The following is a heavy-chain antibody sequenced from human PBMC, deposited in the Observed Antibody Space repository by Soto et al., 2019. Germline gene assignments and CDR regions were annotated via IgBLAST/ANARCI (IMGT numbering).Heavy chain of an antibody. D-gene: IGHD6-19*01. CDR1: GFTFSGYS. J-gene: IGHJ4*02. V-gene: IGHV3-21*06. CDR3: AKFTEPGYSSIWYYFEY. Sequence: GGSLRLSCVGSGFTFSGYSMAWVRQAPGRGLEWVASISSRSTNIDYADSVKGRFTISRDNAKNLVSLQMSSLRGEDTALYYCAKFTEPGYSSIWYYFEYWGQGTPVTSPQ. CDR2: ISSRSTNI.